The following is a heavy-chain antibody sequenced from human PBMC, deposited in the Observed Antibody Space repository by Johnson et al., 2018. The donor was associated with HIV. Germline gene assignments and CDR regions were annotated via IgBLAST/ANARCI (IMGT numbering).Heavy chain of an antibody. CDR1: GFTVSNKY. Sequence: VQLVESGGGLVQPGGSLRLSCAASGFTVSNKYMTWVRQSPWKGLEWVSVIYSGGSTYYADSVKGRFTISRDNSKNTVYLQMHSLRAEDTAVYYCARDRQSGGGEADAFDIWGQGTMVSVSS. J-gene: IGHJ3*02. CDR2: IYSGGST. D-gene: IGHD3-16*01. V-gene: IGHV3-66*01. CDR3: ARDRQSGGGEADAFDI.